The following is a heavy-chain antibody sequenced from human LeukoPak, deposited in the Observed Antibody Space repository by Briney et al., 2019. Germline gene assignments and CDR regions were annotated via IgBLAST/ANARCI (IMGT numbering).Heavy chain of an antibody. CDR1: GYTFTGYY. D-gene: IGHD4-23*01. V-gene: IGHV1-2*02. CDR2: INPNSGGT. J-gene: IGHJ4*02. CDR3: ARDRYGGNGYFDY. Sequence: GASVKVSCKASGYTFTGYYMHWVRQAPGQGLEWMGWINPNSGGTNYAQKFQGRVTMTRDTSISTAYMELSRLRSDDTAVYYCARDRYGGNGYFDYWGQGTLVTVSS.